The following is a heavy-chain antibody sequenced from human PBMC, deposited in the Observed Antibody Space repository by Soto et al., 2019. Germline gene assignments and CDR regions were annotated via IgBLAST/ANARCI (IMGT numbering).Heavy chain of an antibody. V-gene: IGHV1-58*01. CDR3: AAGEYYHDSSGRFAY. CDR2: IVVGSGNT. D-gene: IGHD3-22*01. Sequence: SVKVSCKASGFTFTSSAVQWVRQARVQRLEWIGWIVVGSGNTNYAQKFQERVTITRDMSTSTAYRELSSLRSEHTAVYYCAAGEYYHDSSGRFAYWCQGALVTLSS. CDR1: GFTFTSSA. J-gene: IGHJ4*02.